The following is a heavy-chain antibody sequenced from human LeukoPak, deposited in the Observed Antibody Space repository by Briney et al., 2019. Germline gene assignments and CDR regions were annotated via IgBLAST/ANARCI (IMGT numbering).Heavy chain of an antibody. Sequence: ASVKVSCKTSGYTFTVHYMNWVRQAPGQGLEWMGRINPTTGVANYAQKFKGRITVTRDTSINTAYMELSSLRSDDTAVYYCARLDRNYYYLDVWGQGTTVTVSS. CDR2: INPTTGVA. CDR1: GYTFTVHY. D-gene: IGHD1-1*01. CDR3: ARLDRNYYYLDV. J-gene: IGHJ6*03. V-gene: IGHV1-2*06.